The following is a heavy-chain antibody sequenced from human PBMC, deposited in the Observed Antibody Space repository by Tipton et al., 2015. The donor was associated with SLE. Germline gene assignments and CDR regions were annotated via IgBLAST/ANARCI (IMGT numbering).Heavy chain of an antibody. CDR3: ARSPLGSLDAFDI. Sequence: SLRLSCAASGFTFDEYTMDWVRQAPGKGLEWVSLISRDGINTYYVDSVKGRFTISRDNSKNSLYLQMNSLRTEDTALYYCARSPLGSLDAFDIWGQGTLATVSS. CDR2: ISRDGINT. D-gene: IGHD3-16*01. J-gene: IGHJ3*02. V-gene: IGHV3-43*01. CDR1: GFTFDEYT.